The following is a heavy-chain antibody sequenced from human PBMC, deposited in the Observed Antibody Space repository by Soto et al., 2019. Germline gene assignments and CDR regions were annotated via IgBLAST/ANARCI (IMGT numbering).Heavy chain of an antibody. Sequence: QVQLVESGGGVVQPGRSLRLSCAAAGFTFSDYGMHWVRQAPGKGLEWVAVTSSDGSIINYGDSVKGRFTISRDNSKNPLFLQMDSLRVEDTAFYYCARKKGGTVWELPDYWGPGTLVTVSS. V-gene: IGHV3-30*03. CDR1: GFTFSDYG. J-gene: IGHJ4*02. CDR2: TSSDGSII. D-gene: IGHD1-26*01. CDR3: ARKKGGTVWELPDY.